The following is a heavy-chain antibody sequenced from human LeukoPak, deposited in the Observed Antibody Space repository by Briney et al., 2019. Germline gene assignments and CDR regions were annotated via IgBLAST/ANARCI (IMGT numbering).Heavy chain of an antibody. CDR2: ISGSGGST. J-gene: IGHJ4*02. CDR1: GFTFSSYA. CDR3: AKRECSSSSCYTGRDY. Sequence: PGGSLRLSCAASGFTFSSYAMSWVRQAPGKGLEWVSLISGSGGSTYYADSVKGRFTISRGNSKNTLYLQMNSLRAEDTAVYYCAKRECSSSSCYTGRDYWGQGTLVTVSS. D-gene: IGHD2-2*02. V-gene: IGHV3-23*01.